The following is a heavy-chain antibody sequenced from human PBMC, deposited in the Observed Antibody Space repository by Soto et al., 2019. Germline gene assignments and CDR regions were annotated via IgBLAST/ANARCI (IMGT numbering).Heavy chain of an antibody. J-gene: IGHJ3*02. CDR2: IYYSGST. V-gene: IGHV4-59*01. D-gene: IGHD3-16*01. CDR1: GGSISSYY. Sequence: SETLSLTCTVSGGSISSYYWRWIRQPPGKGLEWIGYIYYSGSTNYNPSLKSRAAISVEKSKNQFSLKLSFVTAADTAVYYCARGGGLRDAFDIWGQGTMVTVSS. CDR3: ARGGGLRDAFDI.